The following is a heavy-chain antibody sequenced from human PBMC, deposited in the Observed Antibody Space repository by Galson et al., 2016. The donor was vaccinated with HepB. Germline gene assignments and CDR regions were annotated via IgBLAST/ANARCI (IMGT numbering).Heavy chain of an antibody. V-gene: IGHV3-23*01. CDR3: AKDSSMFTDFWSGGWFDP. Sequence: SLRLSCAASGFTISNHGMNWVRQAPGKGLEWISAISGSGSSKYHADSVRGRFTISRDNSKNTLYLQMNSLRAEDTAVYYCAKDSSMFTDFWSGGWFDPWGQGTLVTVSS. D-gene: IGHD3-3*01. J-gene: IGHJ5*02. CDR2: ISGSGSSK. CDR1: GFTISNHG.